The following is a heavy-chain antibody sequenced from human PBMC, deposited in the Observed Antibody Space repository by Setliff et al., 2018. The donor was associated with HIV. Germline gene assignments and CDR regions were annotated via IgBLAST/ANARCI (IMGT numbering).Heavy chain of an antibody. D-gene: IGHD3-3*01. V-gene: IGHV3-21*01. CDR2: ITQNAVFT. Sequence: CVGSGFNFDSDIMMWVRQAPGKGPEWVSAITQNAVFTSYADSVRGRFTISRDNAKNSLYLQMSSLRVEDTAVYYCAKDVYYNFWSGYYLNSYYYYYGMDVWGQGTTVTVSS. CDR3: AKDVYYNFWSGYYLNSYYYYYGMDV. J-gene: IGHJ6*02. CDR1: GFNFDSDI.